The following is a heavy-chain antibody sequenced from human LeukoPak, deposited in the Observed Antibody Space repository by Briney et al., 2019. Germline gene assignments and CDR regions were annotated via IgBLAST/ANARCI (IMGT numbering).Heavy chain of an antibody. D-gene: IGHD5-24*01. J-gene: IGHJ3*02. V-gene: IGHV4-61*02. Sequence: PSETLSLTCIVSSGSINVDGYYWSWIRQPAGKGLEWIGRIYANGDTNYSPSLESRVTISIDTSKNQFSLRLSSVTAADSAVCFCARVFRRGVYNYDGFDIWGQGTTVTVSS. CDR2: IYANGDT. CDR1: SGSINVDGYY. CDR3: ARVFRRGVYNYDGFDI.